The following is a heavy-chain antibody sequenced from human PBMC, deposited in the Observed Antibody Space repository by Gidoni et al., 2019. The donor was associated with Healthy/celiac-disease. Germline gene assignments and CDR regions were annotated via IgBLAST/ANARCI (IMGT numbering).Heavy chain of an antibody. D-gene: IGHD6-19*01. CDR1: AFTLRTDA. V-gene: IGHV3-30*04. J-gene: IGHJ4*02. CDR2: ISYDGSNK. CDR3: ARDLGGDSSGWFGVWD. Sequence: QVQLVESGGAVVQPGRSLSLPCAASAFTLRTDAMHWVRQAPGKGLEWGAVISYDGSNKYYAHSVKGRFTISRDNSKNTLYLQMNSLRAEDTAVYYCARDLGGDSSGWFGVWDWGQGTLVTVSS.